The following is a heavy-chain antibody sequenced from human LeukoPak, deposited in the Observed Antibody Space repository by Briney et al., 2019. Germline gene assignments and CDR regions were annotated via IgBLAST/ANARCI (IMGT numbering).Heavy chain of an antibody. J-gene: IGHJ4*02. CDR3: ATGLYYDSSGHYNY. CDR2: FDPEDGET. Sequence: GASVKVSCKVSGYTLTELSMHWVRQAPGKGLEWMGGFDPEDGETIYAQKFQGRVTMTEDTSTDTAYMELSSLSSEDTAVYYCATGLYYDSSGHYNYWGQGTLVTVSS. V-gene: IGHV1-24*01. CDR1: GYTLTELS. D-gene: IGHD3-22*01.